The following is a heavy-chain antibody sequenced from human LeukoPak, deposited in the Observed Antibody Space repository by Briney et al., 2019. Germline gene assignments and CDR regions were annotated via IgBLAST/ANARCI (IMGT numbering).Heavy chain of an antibody. D-gene: IGHD6-13*01. CDR2: INHSGST. CDR1: GFTFSSYS. CDR3: ARGSRSSSPFDY. J-gene: IGHJ4*02. V-gene: IGHV4-34*01. Sequence: PGGSLRLSCAASGFTFSSYSMNWVRQPPGKGLEWIGEINHSGSTNYNPSLKSRVTISVDTSKNQFSLKLSSVTAADTAVYYCARGSRSSSPFDYWGQGTLVTVSS.